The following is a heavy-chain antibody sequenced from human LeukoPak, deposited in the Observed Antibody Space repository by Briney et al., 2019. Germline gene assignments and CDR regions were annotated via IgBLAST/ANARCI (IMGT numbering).Heavy chain of an antibody. CDR3: ARDRPESAYGSGSYEAYMDV. CDR1: GFTFSSYW. Sequence: PGGSLRLSCAASGFTFSSYWMSWVRQAPGKGLEWVANIKKDGSEKYYVDSVKGRFTISRDNAKTSLYLQMNSLRAEDTAVYYCARDRPESAYGSGSYEAYMDVWGKGTTVTVSS. J-gene: IGHJ6*03. D-gene: IGHD3-10*01. CDR2: IKKDGSEK. V-gene: IGHV3-7*03.